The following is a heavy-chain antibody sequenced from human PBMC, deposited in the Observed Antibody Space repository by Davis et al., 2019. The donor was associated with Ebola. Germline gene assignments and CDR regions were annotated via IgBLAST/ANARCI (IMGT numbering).Heavy chain of an antibody. CDR3: ARHLYDSSGSYYFHF. Sequence: GGSLRLSCAASGFTFDTYGVSWVRQVPEKGLEWVSGINWNGGSTYYADSVQGRFTISRDNAKNSLYLQMNSLRAEDTAFYYCARHLYDSSGSYYFHFWGQGTLVTVSS. CDR2: INWNGGST. V-gene: IGHV3-20*04. CDR1: GFTFDTYG. D-gene: IGHD3-22*01. J-gene: IGHJ4*02.